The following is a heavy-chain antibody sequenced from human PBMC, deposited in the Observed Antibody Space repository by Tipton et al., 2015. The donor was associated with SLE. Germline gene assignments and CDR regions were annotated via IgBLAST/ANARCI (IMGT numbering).Heavy chain of an antibody. Sequence: TLSLTCAVSGGSISSGRYYWSWIRQPPGKGLEWIGYIYHSGGTNHSPSLRSRLTTSVDTSKNQFSLRLSSVTAADTAVYYCAKDRKWFGELWDDAFDIWGQGTMVTVSS. CDR1: GGSISSGRYY. CDR2: IYHSGGT. D-gene: IGHD3-10*01. J-gene: IGHJ3*02. CDR3: AKDRKWFGELWDDAFDI. V-gene: IGHV4-61*01.